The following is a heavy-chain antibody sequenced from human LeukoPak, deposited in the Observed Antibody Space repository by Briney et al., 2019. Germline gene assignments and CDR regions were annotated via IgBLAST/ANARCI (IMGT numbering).Heavy chain of an antibody. Sequence: SETLSLTCTVSGGSISSSSYYWGWIRQPPGKGLEWIGSIYYSGSTYYNPSLKSRVTISVDTSKNQFSLKLSSVTAADTAVYYCAGVIAAAGWEGYYYYYMDVWGKGTTVTISS. D-gene: IGHD6-13*01. CDR1: GGSISSSSYY. J-gene: IGHJ6*03. CDR3: AGVIAAAGWEGYYYYYMDV. V-gene: IGHV4-39*01. CDR2: IYYSGST.